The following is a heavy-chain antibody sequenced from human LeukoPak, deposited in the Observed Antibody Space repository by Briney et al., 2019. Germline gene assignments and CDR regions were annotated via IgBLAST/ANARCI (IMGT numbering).Heavy chain of an antibody. CDR3: ARDLAVNRDYFDY. CDR2: IYHSGST. Sequence: SETLSLTCTVSGGSISSSSYYWGWIRQPPGKGLEWIGSIYHSGSTYYNPSLKSRVTISVDTSKNQFSLKLSSVTAADTAVYYCARDLAVNRDYFDYWGQGTLVTVSS. V-gene: IGHV4-39*07. D-gene: IGHD1-14*01. CDR1: GGSISSSSYY. J-gene: IGHJ4*02.